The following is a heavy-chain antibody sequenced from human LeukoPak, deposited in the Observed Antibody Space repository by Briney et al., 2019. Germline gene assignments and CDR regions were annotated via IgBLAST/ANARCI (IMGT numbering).Heavy chain of an antibody. CDR1: GFTFSSYA. J-gene: IGHJ4*02. D-gene: IGHD5-18*01. CDR3: ARDAGTAMAH. CDR2: ISYDGSNK. Sequence: GGSLRLSCAASGFTFSSYAMHWVRQAPGKGLEWVAVISYDGSNKYYADSVKGRFTISRDNSKNTLYLQMNSLRAGDTAVYYCARDAGTAMAHWGQGTLVTVSS. V-gene: IGHV3-30-3*01.